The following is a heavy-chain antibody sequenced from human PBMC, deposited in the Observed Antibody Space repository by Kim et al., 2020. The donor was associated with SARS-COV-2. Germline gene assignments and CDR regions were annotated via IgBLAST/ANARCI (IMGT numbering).Heavy chain of an antibody. CDR1: GFTFSDRY. Sequence: ASVKVSCKASGFTFSDRYMHWVRQAPGQGLEWMGLINSTNGNTWYAQKFQGRITMTGATSTDTIYMELNSLKSDDSALYYCCRMPSSGSVDYWGQGTLVTVSS. CDR3: CRMPSSGSVDY. V-gene: IGHV1-46*03. CDR2: INSTNGNT. D-gene: IGHD6-19*01. J-gene: IGHJ4*02.